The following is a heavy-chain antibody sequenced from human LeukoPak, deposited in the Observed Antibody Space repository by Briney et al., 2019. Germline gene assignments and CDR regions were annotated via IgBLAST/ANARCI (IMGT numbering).Heavy chain of an antibody. CDR2: IIPIFGTA. D-gene: IGHD6-6*01. V-gene: IGHV1-69*05. J-gene: IGHJ3*02. CDR1: GYTFTGYY. Sequence: SVKVSCKASGYTFTGYYMHWVRQAPGQGLEWMGRIIPIFGTANYAQKFQGRVTITTDESTSTAYMELSSLRSEDTAVYYCAYEPEYSSSADAFDIWGQGTMVTVSS. CDR3: AYEPEYSSSADAFDI.